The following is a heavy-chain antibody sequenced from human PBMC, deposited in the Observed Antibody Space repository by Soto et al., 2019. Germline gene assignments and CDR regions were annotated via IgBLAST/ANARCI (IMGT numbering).Heavy chain of an antibody. CDR1: GGSISSGDYY. J-gene: IGHJ3*02. Sequence: PSETLSLTCTVSGGSISSGDYYWSWIRQPPGKGLEWIGYIYYSGSTYYNPSLKSRVTISVDTSKNQFSLKLSSVTAADTAVYYCARGDNWNLDAFDIWGQGTMVTVSS. V-gene: IGHV4-30-4*01. CDR3: ARGDNWNLDAFDI. D-gene: IGHD1-20*01. CDR2: IYYSGST.